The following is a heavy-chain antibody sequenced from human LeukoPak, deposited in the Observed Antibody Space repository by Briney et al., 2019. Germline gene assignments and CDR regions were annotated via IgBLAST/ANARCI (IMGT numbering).Heavy chain of an antibody. V-gene: IGHV3-30-3*01. Sequence: NPGGSLRLSCAASGFTFSSYAMPWVRQAPGKGLEWVAVISYDGSNKYYADSVKGRFTISRDNSKNTLYLQMNSLRAEDTAVYYCARESYYYGSGSYLFDYWGQGTLVTVSS. CDR1: GFTFSSYA. CDR3: ARESYYYGSGSYLFDY. D-gene: IGHD3-10*01. CDR2: ISYDGSNK. J-gene: IGHJ4*02.